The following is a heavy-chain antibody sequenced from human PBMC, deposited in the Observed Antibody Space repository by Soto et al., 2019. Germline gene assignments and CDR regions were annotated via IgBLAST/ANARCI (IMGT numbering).Heavy chain of an antibody. Sequence: QVQLVQSGAEVKKPGASVKVSCKASGYTFTSYGISWVRQAPGQGLECMGWIRAYNGNTNYAQKLKGRVPMTTDTSTSSAYMELRSLRSDDTAVYYCARDSDDDYHNWFDPWGQGTLVTVSS. V-gene: IGHV1-18*01. J-gene: IGHJ5*02. CDR2: IRAYNGNT. CDR1: GYTFTSYG. D-gene: IGHD4-17*01. CDR3: ARDSDDDYHNWFDP.